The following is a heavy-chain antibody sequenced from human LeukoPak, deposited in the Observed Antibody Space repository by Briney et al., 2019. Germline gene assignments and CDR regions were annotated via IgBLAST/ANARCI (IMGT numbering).Heavy chain of an antibody. V-gene: IGHV3-74*03. CDR2: INSDGSIT. J-gene: IGHJ6*03. D-gene: IGHD6-19*01. CDR3: ARGGTSGGAPDYYYYMDV. Sequence: WGSLRLSGAASGFTFSSYWMHWVRQSPGKGLVWVSRINSDGSITTYADSVKGRFTISRDNAKNTLYVQMNSLRAEDTGVYYCARGGTSGGAPDYYYYMDVWGKGTTVTVSS. CDR1: GFTFSSYW.